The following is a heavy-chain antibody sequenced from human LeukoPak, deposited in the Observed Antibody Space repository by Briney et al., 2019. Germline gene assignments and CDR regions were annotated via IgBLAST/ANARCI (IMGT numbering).Heavy chain of an antibody. V-gene: IGHV3-23*01. Sequence: TGGSLRLSCAASGFTFSTSAMTWVRQAPGKGLEWVSGISSSGVTDYADSVKGRFTISRDNSKNTLYLQMNSLRAEDTAVYYCAKDLNWGGRWGQGTLVTVSS. CDR2: ISSSGVT. CDR3: AKDLNWGGR. D-gene: IGHD7-27*01. J-gene: IGHJ4*02. CDR1: GFTFSTSA.